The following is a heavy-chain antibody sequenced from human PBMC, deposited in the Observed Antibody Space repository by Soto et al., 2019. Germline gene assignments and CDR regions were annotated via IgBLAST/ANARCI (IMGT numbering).Heavy chain of an antibody. J-gene: IGHJ6*03. CDR1: GFTVSSNY. Sequence: GGSLRLSCAASGFTVSSNYMSWVRQAPGKGLEWVSVIYSGGSTYYADSVKGRFTISRDNSKNTLYLQMNSLRAEDTAVYYCANAYYDILTGYKKTEDDYYYYYMDVWGKGTTVTVSS. CDR3: ANAYYDILTGYKKTEDDYYYYYMDV. D-gene: IGHD3-9*01. V-gene: IGHV3-66*01. CDR2: IYSGGST.